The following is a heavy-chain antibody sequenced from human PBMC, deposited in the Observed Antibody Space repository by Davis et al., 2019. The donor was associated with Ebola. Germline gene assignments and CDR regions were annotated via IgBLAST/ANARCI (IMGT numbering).Heavy chain of an antibody. J-gene: IGHJ4*02. CDR3: AKDRLYYGDDRGY. V-gene: IGHV3-21*05. CDR2: IGSDI. D-gene: IGHD4-17*01. Sequence: ESLKISCAASGFIFSDYTMNWVRQAPGKGLEWVSYIGSDISYADSVKGRFTISRDNAKNTLYLQMNSLRAEDTAVYYCAKDRLYYGDDRGYWGQGTLVTVSS. CDR1: GFIFSDYT.